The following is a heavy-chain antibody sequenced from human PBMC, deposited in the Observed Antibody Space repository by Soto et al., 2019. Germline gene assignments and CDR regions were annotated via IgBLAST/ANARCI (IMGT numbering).Heavy chain of an antibody. CDR1: GGPISSGGYS. CDR3: ARDYYGMDV. V-gene: IGHV4-30-2*06. Sequence: SETLSLTCTVSGGPISSGGYSWTWIRQSPGKGLEWIGYTYQSGSAYYNPSLKSRVTISVDRSKNQFSLNLTSVTAADTAVYYCARDYYGMDVWGQGTTVTVS. J-gene: IGHJ6*02. CDR2: TYQSGSA.